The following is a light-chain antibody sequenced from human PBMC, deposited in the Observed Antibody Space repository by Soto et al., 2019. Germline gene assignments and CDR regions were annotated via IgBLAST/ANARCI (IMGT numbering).Light chain of an antibody. CDR1: QIVSSTY. V-gene: IGKV3D-20*01. CDR2: DVS. CDR3: QQFGTSLT. Sequence: VLTQSPATLSLSPGERATLSCGASQIVSSTYLAWYQQRPGLAPRLLIYDVSNRFTGVPDRFIGSCSWAEFPLSLRGLEPEDFAVYYCQQFGTSLTFGGGTKVEIK. J-gene: IGKJ4*01.